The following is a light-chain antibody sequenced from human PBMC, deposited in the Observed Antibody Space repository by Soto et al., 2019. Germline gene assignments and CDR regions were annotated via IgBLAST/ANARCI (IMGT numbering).Light chain of an antibody. V-gene: IGKV1-5*01. J-gene: IGKJ1*01. CDR3: HEYNSYWN. Sequence: DIQMTQSPSTLSASVGDRVTITCRASQSISSWLAWYQQKPGKAPKLLIYDASSLESGVPSRFSCSGSGTEITLTISSLPPDDFATYYWHEYNSYWNFGQGTKVEIK. CDR2: DAS. CDR1: QSISSW.